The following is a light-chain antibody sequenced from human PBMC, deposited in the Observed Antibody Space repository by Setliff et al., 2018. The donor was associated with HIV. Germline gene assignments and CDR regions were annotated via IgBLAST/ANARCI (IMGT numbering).Light chain of an antibody. V-gene: IGLV2-14*01. Sequence: SVLTQPASVSGSPGQSITISCTGTSGDVGGYNFVSWYQQSPGKAPKLMIYEVSNRPSGVSNRFSGSKSGNTASLTVSGLQAEDEADYYCSSYGGNLYVFGTGTKVTVL. J-gene: IGLJ1*01. CDR3: SSYGGNLYV. CDR2: EVS. CDR1: SGDVGGYNF.